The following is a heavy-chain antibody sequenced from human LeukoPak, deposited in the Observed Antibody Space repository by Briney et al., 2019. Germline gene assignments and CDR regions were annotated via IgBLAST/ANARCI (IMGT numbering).Heavy chain of an antibody. CDR2: IIPTLGIA. CDR3: ARGNYYDSSGYDY. Sequence: ASVKVSCKASGGTFSSYAISWVRQAPGQGLEWMGRIIPTLGIANYAQKFQGRVTITADKSTSTAYMELSSLRSEDTAVYYCARGNYYDSSGYDYWGQGTLVTVSS. V-gene: IGHV1-69*04. J-gene: IGHJ4*02. D-gene: IGHD3-22*01. CDR1: GGTFSSYA.